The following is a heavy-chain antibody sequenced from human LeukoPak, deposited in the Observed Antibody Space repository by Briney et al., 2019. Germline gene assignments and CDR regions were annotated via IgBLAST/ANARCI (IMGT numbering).Heavy chain of an antibody. J-gene: IGHJ4*02. D-gene: IGHD3-16*02. V-gene: IGHV3-30*03. CDR1: GFTFSSYG. CDR3: AREPLGGELSLYQPLDY. CDR2: ISYDGSNK. Sequence: GGSLRLSCAASGFTFSSYGMHWVRQAPGKGLEWVAVISYDGSNKYYADSVKGRFTISRDNSKNTLYLQMNSLRAEDTAVYYCAREPLGGELSLYQPLDYWGQGTLVTVSS.